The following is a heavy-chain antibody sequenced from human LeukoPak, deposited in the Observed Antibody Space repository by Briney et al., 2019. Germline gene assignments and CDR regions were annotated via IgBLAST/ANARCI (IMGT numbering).Heavy chain of an antibody. D-gene: IGHD2-15*01. J-gene: IGHJ4*02. V-gene: IGHV3-33*06. CDR2: IWYDGSNE. CDR3: AKDSSGGPGGGYFDH. CDR1: GFRFRSFA. Sequence: GGSLGLSCEASGFRFRSFAMNWVRQAPGMGLEWVAVIWYDGSNENYADSVKGRFSISRDNPKNTLYLQMNSLTAADTAVYYCAKDSSGGPGGGYFDHWGQGIPVTVSS.